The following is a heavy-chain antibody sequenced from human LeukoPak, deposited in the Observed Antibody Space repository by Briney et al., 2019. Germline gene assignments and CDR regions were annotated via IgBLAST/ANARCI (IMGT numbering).Heavy chain of an antibody. D-gene: IGHD5-12*01. J-gene: IGHJ5*02. V-gene: IGHV4-31*03. CDR3: ARDSTVATGDRYWFDP. CDR1: GGSISSGGYY. Sequence: SETLSLTCTVSGGSISSGGYYWSWIRQHPGKGLEWIGYIYYSGSTYYNPPLKSRVTISVDTSKNQFSLKLSSVTAADTAVYYCARDSTVATGDRYWFDPWGQGTLVTVSS. CDR2: IYYSGST.